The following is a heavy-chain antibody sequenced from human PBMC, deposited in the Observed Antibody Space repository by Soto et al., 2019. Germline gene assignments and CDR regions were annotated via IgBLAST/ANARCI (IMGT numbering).Heavy chain of an antibody. CDR3: AREGERSWPPYYFDY. Sequence: PGGSLRLSCAASGFTFSSYAMHCVRQAPGKGLEWVAVISYDGSNKYYADSVNGRFTISRDNSKNTLYLQMNSLRAEDTAVYYCAREGERSWPPYYFDYWGQGTLVTVSS. J-gene: IGHJ4*02. D-gene: IGHD6-13*01. CDR2: ISYDGSNK. CDR1: GFTFSSYA. V-gene: IGHV3-30-3*01.